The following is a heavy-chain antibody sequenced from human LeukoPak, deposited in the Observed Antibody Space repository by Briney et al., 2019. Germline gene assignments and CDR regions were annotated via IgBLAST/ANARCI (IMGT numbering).Heavy chain of an antibody. CDR1: GGSISTYY. Sequence: NTSETLSLTCTVSGGSISTYYWSWNRQPPGKGLEWIGYIDYSGSTNYNPSLKSRVTISVDTSKNQFSLKLSSVTAADTPVYYCARWVTASSIDYWGQGTLVTVSS. V-gene: IGHV4-59*08. J-gene: IGHJ4*02. CDR2: IDYSGST. D-gene: IGHD6-6*01. CDR3: ARWVTASSIDY.